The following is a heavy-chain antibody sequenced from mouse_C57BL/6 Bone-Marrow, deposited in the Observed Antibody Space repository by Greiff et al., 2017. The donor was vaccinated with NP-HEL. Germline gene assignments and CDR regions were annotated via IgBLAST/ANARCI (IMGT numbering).Heavy chain of an antibody. CDR3: ARAHYYGSRGY. V-gene: IGHV1-50*01. CDR1: GYTFTSYW. CDR2: LDPSDSYT. D-gene: IGHD1-1*01. Sequence: QVQLQQPGAELVKPGASVKLSCKASGYTFTSYWMQWVKQRPGQGLEWIGELDPSDSYTNYNQKFKGKAKLTVDTSSSTAYMQLSSLTSEDSAVYYCARAHYYGSRGYWGQGTTLTVSS. J-gene: IGHJ2*01.